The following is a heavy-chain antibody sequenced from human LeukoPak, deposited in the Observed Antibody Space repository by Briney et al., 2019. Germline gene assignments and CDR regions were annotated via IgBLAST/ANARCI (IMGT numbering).Heavy chain of an antibody. J-gene: IGHJ4*02. D-gene: IGHD3-10*01. CDR1: GYTLTELS. CDR3: ATDGSGSYYNVYYFDY. CDR2: FDPEDGET. V-gene: IGHV1-24*01. Sequence: GASVKVSCKVSGYTLTELSMHWVRQAPGKGLEWMGGFDPEDGETIYAQKFQGRVTMSEDTSTDTAYMELSSLRSEDTAVYYCATDGSGSYYNVYYFDYWGQGTLVTVSS.